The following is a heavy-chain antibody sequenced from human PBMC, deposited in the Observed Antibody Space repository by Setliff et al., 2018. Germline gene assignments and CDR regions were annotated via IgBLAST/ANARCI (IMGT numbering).Heavy chain of an antibody. CDR1: GGTFTSYD. CDR2: MNPNSGNT. Sequence: ASVKVSCKASGGTFTSYDINWVRQATGQGLEWMGWMNPNSGNTGYAQKLQGRVTMTTDTSTSTAYMELRSLRSDDTAVCYCARVSLQQLAGGLSFQHWGQGTLVTVSS. J-gene: IGHJ1*01. V-gene: IGHV1-8*02. CDR3: ARVSLQQLAGGLSFQH. D-gene: IGHD6-13*01.